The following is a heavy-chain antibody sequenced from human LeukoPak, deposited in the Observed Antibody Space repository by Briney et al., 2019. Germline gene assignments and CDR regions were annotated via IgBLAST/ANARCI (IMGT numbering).Heavy chain of an antibody. CDR3: AKGGNPVLSVAFDI. Sequence: ASVKVSCKASGYTFTGYYMHWVRQAPGQGLEWMGRINPNSGGTNYAQKFQGRATMTRDTSISTAYMELSRLRSDDTAVYYCAKGGNPVLSVAFDIWGQGTMVTVSS. CDR2: INPNSGGT. CDR1: GYTFTGYY. D-gene: IGHD4-23*01. V-gene: IGHV1-2*06. J-gene: IGHJ3*02.